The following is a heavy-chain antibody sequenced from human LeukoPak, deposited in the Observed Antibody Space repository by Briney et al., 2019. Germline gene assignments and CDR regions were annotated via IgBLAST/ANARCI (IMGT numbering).Heavy chain of an antibody. CDR2: IIPILGIA. D-gene: IGHD5-18*01. CDR3: ARVGGYSYGYGITFDY. J-gene: IGHJ4*02. CDR1: GYTFTSYG. V-gene: IGHV1-69*04. Sequence: GASVKVSCKASGYTFTSYGISWVRQTPGQGLEWMGRIIPILGIANYAQKFQGRVTITADKSTSTAYMELSSLRSEDTAVYYCARVGGYSYGYGITFDYWGQGTLVTVSS.